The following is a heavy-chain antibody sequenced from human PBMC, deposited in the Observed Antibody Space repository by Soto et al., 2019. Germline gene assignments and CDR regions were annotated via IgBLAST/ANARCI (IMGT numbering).Heavy chain of an antibody. CDR3: ARHETYYFDY. V-gene: IGHV5-51*01. Sequence: PGESLKISCKGSGYSFTSYWIGWVRQMPGKGLECMGIIFPGDSDTRYSPSFQGQVTILADKSISTAYLQWSSLKASDTAMYYCARHETYYFDYWGQGTLVTVSS. CDR2: IFPGDSDT. CDR1: GYSFTSYW. J-gene: IGHJ4*02.